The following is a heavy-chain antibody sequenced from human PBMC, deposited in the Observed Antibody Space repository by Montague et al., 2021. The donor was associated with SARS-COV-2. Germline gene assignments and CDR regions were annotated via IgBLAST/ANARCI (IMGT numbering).Heavy chain of an antibody. Sequence: SETLSLTCTVTGASISSYYWSWIRQPPGKGLEWIGDIYYSGSTNYNPSLKSRVTISVDTSKNQFSLKLSSVTAADTAVYYCARGSGCMGNAFDIWGQGTMVTVSS. CDR3: ARGSGCMGNAFDI. V-gene: IGHV4-59*01. CDR2: IYYSGST. D-gene: IGHD6-19*01. CDR1: GASISSYY. J-gene: IGHJ3*02.